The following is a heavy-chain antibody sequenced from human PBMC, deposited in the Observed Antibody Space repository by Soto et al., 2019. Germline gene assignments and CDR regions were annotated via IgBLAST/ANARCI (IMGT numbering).Heavy chain of an antibody. V-gene: IGHV4-39*01. CDR2: IHYSGST. D-gene: IGHD2-15*01. J-gene: IGHJ4*02. Sequence: QLQLQESGPGLVKPSETLSLTCTVSGDSISIPSYYWAWVRHPPGKGLEWIGSIHYSGSTHYNPSLQSRVTISGDASKKQFSLKLRSVTAADTAVYYCASTKDETLYFDYWGQGTLVTVSS. CDR1: GDSISIPSYY. CDR3: ASTKDETLYFDY.